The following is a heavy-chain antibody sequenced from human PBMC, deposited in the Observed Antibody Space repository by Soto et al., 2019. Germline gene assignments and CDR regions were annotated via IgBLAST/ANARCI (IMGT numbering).Heavy chain of an antibody. CDR3: ARGERGACSSTSCSDAFDL. Sequence: QVQLHESGPGLVKPSQTLSLTCTVSGGSISSGDYYWNWIRQPPGKGLEWIGSIYYSGSTYYSPSFQSRVAISVGPSKTPCSRKLPSVTPADTAVSYCARGERGACSSTSCSDAFDLWGRGTMVAVSS. J-gene: IGHJ3*01. CDR1: GGSISSGDYY. D-gene: IGHD2-2*01. CDR2: IYYSGST. V-gene: IGHV4-30-4*01.